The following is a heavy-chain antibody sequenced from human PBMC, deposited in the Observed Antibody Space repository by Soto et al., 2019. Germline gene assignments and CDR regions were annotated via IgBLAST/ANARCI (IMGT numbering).Heavy chain of an antibody. CDR1: GDSVSSNTAS. CDR3: ARGGGQQLAFWFDP. J-gene: IGHJ5*02. D-gene: IGHD6-13*01. Sequence: SQTLSLTCAISGDSVSSNTASWNWIRQSPSRGLEWLGRTYFRSKWYNDYAVSVKSRITINPDTSKNQFSLQLNSVTPEDTAVYYCARGGGQQLAFWFDPWGQGTLVTVSS. CDR2: TYFRSKWYN. V-gene: IGHV6-1*01.